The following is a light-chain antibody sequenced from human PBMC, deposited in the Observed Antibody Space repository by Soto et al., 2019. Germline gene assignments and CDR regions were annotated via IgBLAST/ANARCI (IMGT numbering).Light chain of an antibody. CDR3: QQYGSLPWT. CDR2: KAS. CDR1: QTISSW. J-gene: IGKJ1*01. Sequence: IQMTQSPSTLSASVGDRATITCRASQTISSWLAWYQQKPGRAPKLLIYKASTLKSGVPSRFSGSGSGTDFTLTISRLEPEDFAVYYCQQYGSLPWTFGQGTKVDIK. V-gene: IGKV1-5*03.